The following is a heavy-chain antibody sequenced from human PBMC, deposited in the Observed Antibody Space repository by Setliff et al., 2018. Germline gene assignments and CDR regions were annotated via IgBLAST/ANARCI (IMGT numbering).Heavy chain of an antibody. D-gene: IGHD2-15*01. CDR1: GYTFTSYD. CDR2: MNPNSGNT. CDR3: ATNSGGNTIDAFDI. Sequence: ASVKVSCKASGYTFTSYDINWVRQATGQGLEWMGWMNPNSGNTGYAQKFQGRVTMTRNTSISTAYMELSSLRSDDTAVYYCATNSGGNTIDAFDIWGQGTMVTVSS. V-gene: IGHV1-8*02. J-gene: IGHJ3*02.